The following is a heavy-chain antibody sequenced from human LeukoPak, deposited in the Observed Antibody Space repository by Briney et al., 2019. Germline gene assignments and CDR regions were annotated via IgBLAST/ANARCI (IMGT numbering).Heavy chain of an antibody. Sequence: GGSLRLSYAASGFTFSSYTQNWVRQAPGKGLEWVSALSGSGGGTYYADSVKGRFTISRDNSKNTLYLQMNSLRVDDTAVYYCAKGGWRTGDGMNVWGQGATVTVSS. J-gene: IGHJ6*02. CDR1: GFTFSSYT. CDR3: AKGGWRTGDGMNV. V-gene: IGHV3-23*01. D-gene: IGHD6-19*01. CDR2: LSGSGGGT.